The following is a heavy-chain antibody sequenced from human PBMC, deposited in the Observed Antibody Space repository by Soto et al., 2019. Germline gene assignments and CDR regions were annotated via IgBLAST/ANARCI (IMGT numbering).Heavy chain of an antibody. Sequence: QVQLVQSGAEVKKPGSSVKVSCKASGGTFSSYAISWVRQAPGQGREWMGGIIPIFGTANYAQKFQGRVTITADESRRTAYIELIRLGSEETAVYYCALGGMATLTGVFDYWGQGTLVTVSS. CDR3: ALGGMATLTGVFDY. D-gene: IGHD5-12*01. J-gene: IGHJ4*02. CDR2: IIPIFGTA. V-gene: IGHV1-69*01. CDR1: GGTFSSYA.